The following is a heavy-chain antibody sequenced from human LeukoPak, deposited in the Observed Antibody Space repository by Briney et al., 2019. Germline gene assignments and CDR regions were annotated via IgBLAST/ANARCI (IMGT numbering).Heavy chain of an antibody. Sequence: PSETLSLTCAVYGGSFSGYYWNWIRQPPGKALEWIGEINHFGSTNYNPSLRSRVTISGDTSKNQFSLKLSSVTAADTAVYYCAREPKGRGSYYYPFDYWGQGTLVTVSS. CDR3: AREPKGRGSYYYPFDY. V-gene: IGHV4-34*01. D-gene: IGHD1-26*01. CDR1: GGSFSGYY. J-gene: IGHJ4*02. CDR2: INHFGST.